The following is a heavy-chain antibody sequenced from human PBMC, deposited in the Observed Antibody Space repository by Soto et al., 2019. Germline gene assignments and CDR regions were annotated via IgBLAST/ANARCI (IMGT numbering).Heavy chain of an antibody. Sequence: SETLSLTCAVYGGSFSGYYWSWIRQPPGKGLEWIGEINHSGSTNYNPSLKSRVTISVDTSKNQFSLKLSSVTAADTAVYYCARVCSTSYYYYYMDVWGKGTTVPVSS. CDR2: INHSGST. J-gene: IGHJ6*03. V-gene: IGHV4-34*01. CDR1: GGSFSGYY. CDR3: ARVCSTSYYYYYMDV. D-gene: IGHD2-2*01.